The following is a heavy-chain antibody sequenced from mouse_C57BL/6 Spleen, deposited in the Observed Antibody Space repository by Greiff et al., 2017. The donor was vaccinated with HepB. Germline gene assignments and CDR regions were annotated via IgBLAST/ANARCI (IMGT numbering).Heavy chain of an antibody. CDR3: ARDYGSGRAMDY. CDR2: INPYNGGT. CDR1: GYTFTDYY. Sequence: VQLQQSGPVLVKPGASVKMSCKASGYTFTDYYMNWVKQSHGKSLEWIGVINPYNGGTSYNQKFKGKATLTVDKSSSTAYMELNSLTSDDSAVYYCARDYGSGRAMDYWGQGTSVTVSS. V-gene: IGHV1-19*01. J-gene: IGHJ4*01. D-gene: IGHD1-1*01.